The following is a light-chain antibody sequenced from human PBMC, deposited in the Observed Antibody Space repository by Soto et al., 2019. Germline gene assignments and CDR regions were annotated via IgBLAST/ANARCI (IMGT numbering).Light chain of an antibody. V-gene: IGKV3-15*01. Sequence: EIVMTQSPATVSVSPGEGATLSCRASQSVSSNLAWYQQKPGQAPRLLCYGASTRATGIPARFSGSGFGTEFTLTISSLQSGDFAIYYCHQYNNWPLTFGGGTKVEIK. J-gene: IGKJ4*01. CDR2: GAS. CDR1: QSVSSN. CDR3: HQYNNWPLT.